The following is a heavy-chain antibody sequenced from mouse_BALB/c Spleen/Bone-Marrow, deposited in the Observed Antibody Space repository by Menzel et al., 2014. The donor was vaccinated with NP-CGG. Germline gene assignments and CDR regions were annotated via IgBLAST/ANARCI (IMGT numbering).Heavy chain of an antibody. CDR1: GYTFTNYY. V-gene: IGHV1S81*02. Sequence: QVQLKESGAELVKPGTSVKLSCKASGYTFTNYYLYWVKQRPGQGLEWAGGINPSSGIPNFNEKFKSKATLTVDKSSSTAYMQLSSLTSEDSAVYYCTRRDWYFDVWGAGTTVTVSS. J-gene: IGHJ1*01. CDR3: TRRDWYFDV. CDR2: INPSSGIP.